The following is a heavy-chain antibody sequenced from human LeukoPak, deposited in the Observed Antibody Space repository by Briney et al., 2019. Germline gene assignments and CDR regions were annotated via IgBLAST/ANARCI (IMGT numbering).Heavy chain of an antibody. CDR2: ITTGGSSV. Sequence: GGSLRLSCAASGFTFSAYAMTWVRQAAGKGLECVSHITTGGSSVFYADSVKGRFTISRDNAKNSLYLQMNSLRAEDSAVYYCARVRYDSGWYDYWGQGALVTVSS. CDR1: GFTFSAYA. V-gene: IGHV3-48*04. J-gene: IGHJ4*02. CDR3: ARVRYDSGWYDY. D-gene: IGHD6-19*01.